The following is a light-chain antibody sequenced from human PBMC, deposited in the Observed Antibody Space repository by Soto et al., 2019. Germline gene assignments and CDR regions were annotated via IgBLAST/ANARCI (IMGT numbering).Light chain of an antibody. Sequence: DIVMTQSPLSLPVTPGEPASISCRSSQSLLHSNGYNYLDWYLQKPGQSPQLLIYLGSNRASGVPDRFSGSGSGTDFTLKISRVEAEDVGVYYCMQALQTQPVGQGTKVEIK. CDR3: MQALQTQP. CDR2: LGS. CDR1: QSLLHSNGYNY. V-gene: IGKV2-28*01. J-gene: IGKJ1*01.